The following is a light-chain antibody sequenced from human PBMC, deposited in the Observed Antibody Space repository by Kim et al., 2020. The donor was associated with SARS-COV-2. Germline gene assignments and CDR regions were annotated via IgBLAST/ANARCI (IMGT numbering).Light chain of an antibody. CDR1: QDIANS. V-gene: IGKV1-27*01. J-gene: IGKJ1*01. CDR2: AAS. CDR3: QKYNSAPWT. Sequence: ASVGDRVTITCRASQDIANSLAWYQQKPGKVPKLLIYAASTLQSGVPSRFSGSGSGTQFTLTIGSLQTEDVSTYYCQKYNSAPWTFGPGTKVDIK.